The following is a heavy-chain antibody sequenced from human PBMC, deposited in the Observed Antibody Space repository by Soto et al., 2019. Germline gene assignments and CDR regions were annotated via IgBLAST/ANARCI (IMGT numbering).Heavy chain of an antibody. V-gene: IGHV3-7*01. CDR1: GFTFSTYS. CDR3: AKRVWYFDL. CDR2: IKQDRSKK. Sequence: GGSLRLSCAASGFTFSTYSMNWVRQAPGKGLEWVANIKQDRSKKYYVDSVKGRFTISRDNAKNSLYLQMNSLRAKDTAVYYCAKRVWYFDLWGRGTLVTVSS. J-gene: IGHJ2*01.